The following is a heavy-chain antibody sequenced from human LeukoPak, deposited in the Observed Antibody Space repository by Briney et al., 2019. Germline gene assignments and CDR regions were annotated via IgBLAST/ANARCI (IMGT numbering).Heavy chain of an antibody. CDR2: INPNSGGT. D-gene: IGHD3-22*01. J-gene: IGHJ4*02. CDR3: ARNYYDSSGYYYVLYFDY. CDR1: GYTFTGYY. Sequence: ASVKVSCKASGYTFTGYYMHWVRQAPGQGLEWMGWINPNSGGTNYAQKFQGRVTMTRDTSISTAYMELSRLRSDDTAVYYCARNYYDSSGYYYVLYFDYWGQGTLVTVSS. V-gene: IGHV1-2*02.